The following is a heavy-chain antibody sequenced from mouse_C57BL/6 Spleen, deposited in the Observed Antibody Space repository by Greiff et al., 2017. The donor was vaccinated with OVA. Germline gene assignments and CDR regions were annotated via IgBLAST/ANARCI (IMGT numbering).Heavy chain of an antibody. J-gene: IGHJ3*01. D-gene: IGHD1-1*01. V-gene: IGHV1-18*01. CDR3: ARRMYYGSSYEAWFAY. CDR1: GYTFTDYT. Sequence: EVQLQQSGPELVKPGASVKIPCKASGYTFTDYTMDWVKQSHGKSLEWIGDINPNNGGTIYNQKFKGKATLTVDKSSSTAYMELRSLTSEDTAVYYGARRMYYGSSYEAWFAYWGQGTLVTVSA. CDR2: INPNNGGT.